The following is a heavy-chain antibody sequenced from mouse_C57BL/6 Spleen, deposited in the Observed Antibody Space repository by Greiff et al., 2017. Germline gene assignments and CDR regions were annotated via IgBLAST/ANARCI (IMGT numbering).Heavy chain of an antibody. CDR1: GYTFTDYY. J-gene: IGHJ2*01. CDR2: IYPGSGNT. D-gene: IGHD1-1*01. V-gene: IGHV1-76*01. Sequence: QVQLKQSGAELVRPGASVKLSCKASGYTFTDYYINWVKQRPGQGLEWIARIYPGSGNTYYNEKFKGKATLTAEKSSSTAYMQLSSLTSEDSAVYFCARSPYYCSSYFDYGGQGTTLTVSS. CDR3: ARSPYYCSSYFDY.